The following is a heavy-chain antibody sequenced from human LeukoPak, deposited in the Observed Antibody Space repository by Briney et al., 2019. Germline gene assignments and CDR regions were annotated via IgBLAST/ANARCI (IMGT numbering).Heavy chain of an antibody. CDR3: ARAPGATWSSKLIRKYYFDY. D-gene: IGHD6-13*01. Sequence: ASVKVSCKASGYTFTSYDINWVRQATGRGLEWMGWMNPNSCNTGYAQKFQRRVTMTRNTSISTAYIELSSLRSEDTAVYYCARAPGATWSSKLIRKYYFDYWGQGTLVTVSS. CDR1: GYTFTSYD. J-gene: IGHJ4*02. V-gene: IGHV1-8*01. CDR2: MNPNSCNT.